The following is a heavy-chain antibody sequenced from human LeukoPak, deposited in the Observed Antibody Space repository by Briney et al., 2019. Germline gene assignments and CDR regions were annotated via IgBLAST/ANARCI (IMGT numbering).Heavy chain of an antibody. CDR1: AFTFSSYA. CDR3: ARGGRIQLWLAPFDY. CDR2: ISGSGGST. V-gene: IGHV3-23*01. Sequence: GGSLRLSCAASAFTFSSYAMSWDRQAPGKGLEWVSAISGSGGSTYYADSVKGRFTISRDNSKNTLYLQMNSLRAEDTAVYYCARGGRIQLWLAPFDYWGQGTLVTVSS. D-gene: IGHD5-18*01. J-gene: IGHJ4*02.